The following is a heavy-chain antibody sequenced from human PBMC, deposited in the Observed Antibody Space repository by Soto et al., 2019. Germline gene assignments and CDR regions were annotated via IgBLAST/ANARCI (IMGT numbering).Heavy chain of an antibody. CDR3: ASVRGGYYYAMDV. V-gene: IGHV4-4*02. J-gene: IGHJ6*02. CDR1: GGSISSSNW. CDR2: IYHSGST. Sequence: QVQLQESGPGLVKPSGTLSLTCAVSGGSISSSNWWSWVRQPPGKGLEWIGEIYHSGSTNYNPCVKSRVTISVDKSKNQFSLKLSSVTAADTAVYYCASVRGGYYYAMDVWGQGTTVTVSS. D-gene: IGHD3-10*02.